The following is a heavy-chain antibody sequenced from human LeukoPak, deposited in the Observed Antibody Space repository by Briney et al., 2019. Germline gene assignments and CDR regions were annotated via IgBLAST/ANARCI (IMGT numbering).Heavy chain of an antibody. J-gene: IGHJ3*02. CDR3: AKDPGLDAFDI. CDR1: GFTFSSYS. Sequence: GGSLRLSCAASGFTFSSYSMNWVRQAPGKGLEWVSLISSSSSYIYYADSVKGRFTISRDNAKNSLYLQMNSLRAEDTAVYYCAKDPGLDAFDIWGQGTMVTVSS. CDR2: ISSSSSYI. V-gene: IGHV3-21*04. D-gene: IGHD2-21*01.